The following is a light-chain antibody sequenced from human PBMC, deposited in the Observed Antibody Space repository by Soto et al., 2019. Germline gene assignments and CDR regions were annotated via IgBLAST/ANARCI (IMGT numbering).Light chain of an antibody. J-gene: IGKJ2*01. CDR3: QQYNNWPPYT. CDR2: GAS. V-gene: IGKV3-15*01. Sequence: EGVMTQAPATLSVSPGERATLSCRASQSVTSNLALYKQKPGQAPMLLIYGASTRATGIPARFSGSGSGTEFTLTISSLQSEDFEVYYCQQYNNWPPYTFGQGNKLEIK. CDR1: QSVTSN.